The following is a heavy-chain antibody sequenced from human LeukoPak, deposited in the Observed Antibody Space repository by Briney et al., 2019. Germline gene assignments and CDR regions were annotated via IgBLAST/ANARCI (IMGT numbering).Heavy chain of an antibody. V-gene: IGHV3-7*01. CDR2: INEDGSEK. CDR3: ARETSYYYMDV. Sequence: GGSLRLSRAASGFTFSSYWMSWVRQAPGKGLEWVANINEDGSEKYYVDSVKGRFTISRDNAKNSLFLQMNSLRAEDTAVYYCARETSYYYMDVWGKGTTVTVSS. J-gene: IGHJ6*03. CDR1: GFTFSSYW. D-gene: IGHD6-6*01.